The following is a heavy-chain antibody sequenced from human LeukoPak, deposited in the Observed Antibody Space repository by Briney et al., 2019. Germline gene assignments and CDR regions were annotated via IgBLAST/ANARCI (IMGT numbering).Heavy chain of an antibody. CDR2: IKEEGRTT. CDR3: ARDSPAGTSWRSEPTFDF. CDR1: GFSFSSFW. Sequence: GGSLRLSCAASGFSFSSFWMSWVRQAPGKGLEWVADIKEEGRTTYYVDSVKGRFTISRDNAKNTLYLQMNSLRAEDTAVYYCARDSPAGTSWRSEPTFDFWGQGTLVTVAS. J-gene: IGHJ4*02. D-gene: IGHD2-2*01. V-gene: IGHV3-7*04.